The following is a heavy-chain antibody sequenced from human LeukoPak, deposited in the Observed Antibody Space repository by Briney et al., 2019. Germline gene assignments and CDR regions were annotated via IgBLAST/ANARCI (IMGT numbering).Heavy chain of an antibody. CDR3: ARDLLRYYYGSGSYYNYGMDV. V-gene: IGHV1-3*01. J-gene: IGHJ6*04. D-gene: IGHD3-10*01. Sequence: GASVKVSCKASGYTFTSYAMHWVRQAPGQRLEWMGWINAGNGNTKYSQKFQGRGTITRDTSASTAYMELSSLRSEDTAVYYCARDLLRYYYGSGSYYNYGMDVWGKGTTVTVSS. CDR2: INAGNGNT. CDR1: GYTFTSYA.